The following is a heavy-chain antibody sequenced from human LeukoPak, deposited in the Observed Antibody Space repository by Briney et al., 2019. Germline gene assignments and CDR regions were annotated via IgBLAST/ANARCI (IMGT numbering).Heavy chain of an antibody. CDR3: ARGTYGYYMDV. V-gene: IGHV4-34*01. Sequence: SETLSLTCAVSGESFSGNYWSWIRQPPGKGLEWIGQINHSGSTNYNPSLKSRVTISLDTSKNQFSLKLSSVTAADTAVYFCARGTYGYYMDVWGKGTTVTVSS. CDR1: GESFSGNY. J-gene: IGHJ6*03. CDR2: INHSGST. D-gene: IGHD4-17*01.